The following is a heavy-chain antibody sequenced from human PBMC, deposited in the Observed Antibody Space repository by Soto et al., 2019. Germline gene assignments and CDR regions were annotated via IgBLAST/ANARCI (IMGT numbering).Heavy chain of an antibody. CDR3: VKDGSSGWPYYYGMDV. D-gene: IGHD6-19*01. J-gene: IGHJ6*02. Sequence: ESGGGVVQPGRALRLSCAASGFTFSSYGMHWVRQAPGKGLEWVAVISYDGSNKYYADSVKGRFTISRDNSKKTLYLQMSSLRAEDTAVYYCVKDGSSGWPYYYGMDVWGQGTTVTVSS. CDR2: ISYDGSNK. V-gene: IGHV3-30*18. CDR1: GFTFSSYG.